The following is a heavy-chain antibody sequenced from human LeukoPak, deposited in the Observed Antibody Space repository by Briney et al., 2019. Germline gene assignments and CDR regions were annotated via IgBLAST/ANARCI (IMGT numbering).Heavy chain of an antibody. J-gene: IGHJ4*02. V-gene: IGHV4-34*01. Sequence: SETLSLTCAVYGGSFSGYYWGWIRQPPGKGLEWIGTIFYGGSTSYNPSLKSRVTMSVDTSKTQFSVKLNSVTAADTAVYYCARGASGWYFGGQGTLVTVSS. CDR3: ARGASGWYF. CDR2: IFYGGST. D-gene: IGHD6-19*01. CDR1: GGSFSGYY.